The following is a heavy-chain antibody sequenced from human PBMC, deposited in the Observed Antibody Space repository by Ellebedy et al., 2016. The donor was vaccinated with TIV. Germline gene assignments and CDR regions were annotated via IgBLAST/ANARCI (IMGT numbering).Heavy chain of an antibody. CDR1: GFSFDAYG. D-gene: IGHD3-22*01. CDR3: AKDAGRESYYPFLSYYFDY. CDR2: ISYDGDNT. Sequence: GGSLRLSXAASGFSFDAYGMHWVRQAPGKGLEWVAAISYDGDNTNYGDSMKGRLTVSRDNSKRTLYLQMNSLKTEDTAVYYCAKDAGRESYYPFLSYYFDYWGRGTLVTVSS. V-gene: IGHV3-30*18. J-gene: IGHJ4*02.